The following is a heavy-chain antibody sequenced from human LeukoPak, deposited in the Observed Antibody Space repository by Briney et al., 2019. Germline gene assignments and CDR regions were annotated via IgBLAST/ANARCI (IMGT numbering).Heavy chain of an antibody. D-gene: IGHD3-22*01. CDR1: GGSISSGSHY. J-gene: IGHJ4*02. CDR3: ARAQGNYYDSSGYPDY. CDR2: IYTSGST. Sequence: ASETLSLTCTVSGGSISSGSHYWSWIRQPAGKGLEWIGRIYTSGSTNYNPSLKSRVTISVDTSKNQFSLKLSSVTAADTAVYYCARAQGNYYDSSGYPDYWGQGTLVTVSS. V-gene: IGHV4-61*02.